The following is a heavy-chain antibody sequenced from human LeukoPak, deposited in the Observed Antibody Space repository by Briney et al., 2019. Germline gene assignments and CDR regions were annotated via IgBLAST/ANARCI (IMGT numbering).Heavy chain of an antibody. CDR1: GFTVSSNY. CDR3: ARVELGAYANAFDI. V-gene: IGHV3-53*01. CDR2: IYSGGNT. Sequence: PGGSRRLSCVASGFTVSSNYISWVRQAPGKGLEWVSVIYSGGNTNYADSVKGRFTISRDNSKNTLYLQMNSLRAEDTAVYYCARVELGAYANAFDIWGQGTMVTVSS. D-gene: IGHD1-26*01. J-gene: IGHJ3*02.